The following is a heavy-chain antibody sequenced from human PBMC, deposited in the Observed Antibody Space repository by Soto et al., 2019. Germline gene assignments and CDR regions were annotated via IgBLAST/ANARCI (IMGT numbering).Heavy chain of an antibody. D-gene: IGHD1-7*01. Sequence: PSETLSLTCTVSGGSISSYYWSWIRQPPGKGLEWIGYIYYSGSTNYNPSLKSRVTISVDTSKNQSSLKLSSVTAADTAVYYCARGNWNLKLDYYYGMDVWGQGTTVTVSS. CDR3: ARGNWNLKLDYYYGMDV. CDR1: GGSISSYY. CDR2: IYYSGST. V-gene: IGHV4-59*01. J-gene: IGHJ6*02.